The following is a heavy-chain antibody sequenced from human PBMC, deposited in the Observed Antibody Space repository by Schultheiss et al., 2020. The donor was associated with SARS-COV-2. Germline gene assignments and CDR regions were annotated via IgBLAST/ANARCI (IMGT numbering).Heavy chain of an antibody. V-gene: IGHV3-48*04. Sequence: GGSLRLSCAASGFTFSSYGMHWVRQAPGKGLEWISYISNSGTTIYYADSVKGRFTISRDNAKNSLYLQMNSLRAEDTAVYYCARFTVTIFGVVIKGYDYWGQGTLVTVSS. CDR1: GFTFSSYG. J-gene: IGHJ4*02. CDR3: ARFTVTIFGVVIKGYDY. D-gene: IGHD3-3*01. CDR2: ISNSGTTI.